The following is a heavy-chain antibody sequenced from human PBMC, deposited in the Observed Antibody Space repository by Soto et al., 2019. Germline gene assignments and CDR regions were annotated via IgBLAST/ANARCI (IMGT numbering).Heavy chain of an antibody. V-gene: IGHV1-18*01. D-gene: IGHD3-22*01. CDR1: GYTFTSYG. J-gene: IGHJ3*02. CDR2: ISAYNGNT. Sequence: GASVKVSCKASGYTFTSYGISWVRQAPGQGLEWMGWISAYNGNTNYAQKLQGRVTMTTDTSTSTAYMELRRLRSDDTAVYYCATGEYYDSSGYSDAFDIWGQXTMVTGSS. CDR3: ATGEYYDSSGYSDAFDI.